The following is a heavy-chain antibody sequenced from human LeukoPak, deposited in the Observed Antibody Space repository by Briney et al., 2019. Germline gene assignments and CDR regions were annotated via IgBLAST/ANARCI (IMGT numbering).Heavy chain of an antibody. CDR2: ISYDGSNK. CDR3: AKLIGTGTTTTEY. V-gene: IGHV3-30*18. CDR1: GFTFSSYG. D-gene: IGHD1-1*01. J-gene: IGHJ4*02. Sequence: GGSLRLSCAASGFTFSSYGMHWVRQAPGKGLDWLAVISYDGSNKDYADSVKGRFTISRDNSKNTLYLQINSLRAEDTASYSCAKLIGTGTTTTEYWGQGTLVTVSS.